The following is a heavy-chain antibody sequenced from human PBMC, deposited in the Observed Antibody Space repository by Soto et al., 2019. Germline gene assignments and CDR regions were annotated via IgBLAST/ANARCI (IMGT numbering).Heavy chain of an antibody. CDR3: ARDLGSPYYDFWSGYHWFDP. J-gene: IGHJ5*02. D-gene: IGHD3-3*01. CDR1: GGSISSYY. CDR2: IYYSGGT. V-gene: IGHV4-59*01. Sequence: SETLSLTCTVSGGSISSYYWSWIRQPPGKGLEWIGYIYYSGGTNYNPSLKSRVTISVDTSKNQFSLKLSSVTAADTAVYYCARDLGSPYYDFWSGYHWFDPWGQGTLVTVSS.